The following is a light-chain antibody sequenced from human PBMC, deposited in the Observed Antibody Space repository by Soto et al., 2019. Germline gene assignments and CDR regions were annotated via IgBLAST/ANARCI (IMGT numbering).Light chain of an antibody. Sequence: QSALTQPRSVSGSPGQSVTISCTGTSSDVGGYNFVSWYQQHPGKAPQLMIYDVSKRPSGVPDRFSGSKSGNTASLTISRLQAEDEADYYCCSYAGSNTYVFGTGTKLTVL. CDR3: CSYAGSNTYV. CDR1: SSDVGGYNF. V-gene: IGLV2-11*01. CDR2: DVS. J-gene: IGLJ1*01.